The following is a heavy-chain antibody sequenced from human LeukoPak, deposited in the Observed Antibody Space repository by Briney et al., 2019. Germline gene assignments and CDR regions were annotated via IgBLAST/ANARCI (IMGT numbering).Heavy chain of an antibody. CDR3: ATDPVGYYYYGMDV. J-gene: IGHJ6*02. D-gene: IGHD1-26*01. Sequence: GASVKVSCKVSGYTLTELSMHWVRQAPGKGLEWMGGFDPEDGETIYAQKFQGRVTTTEDTSTDTAYMELSSLRSEDTAVYYCATDPVGYYYYGMDVWGQGTTVTVSS. CDR1: GYTLTELS. V-gene: IGHV1-24*01. CDR2: FDPEDGET.